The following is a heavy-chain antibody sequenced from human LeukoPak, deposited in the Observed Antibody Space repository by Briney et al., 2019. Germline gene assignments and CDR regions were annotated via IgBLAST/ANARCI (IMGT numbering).Heavy chain of an antibody. CDR3: ARGYDYGDYGVVE. J-gene: IGHJ4*02. D-gene: IGHD4-17*01. CDR1: GFTFSSYG. V-gene: IGHV3-30*03. CDR2: ISYDGSNK. Sequence: GGSLRLSCAASGFTFSSYGMHWVRQAPGKGLEWVAVISYDGSNKYYSDSVRGRFTISRNNSKNTLYLQMNSLRAEDTAVYYCARGYDYGDYGVVEWGQGTLVTVSS.